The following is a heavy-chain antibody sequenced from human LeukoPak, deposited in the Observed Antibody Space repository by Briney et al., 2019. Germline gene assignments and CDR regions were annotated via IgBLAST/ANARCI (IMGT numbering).Heavy chain of an antibody. CDR2: ISPTSGAT. Sequence: ASVKVSCKASGYTFTDYFMHWVRQAPGQGLDWMGWISPTSGATAFAPKFQGRITMTRDTSITTAYMELSRLGSDDTAVYYCVRDGLNWNYDYWGQGTLVAVSP. J-gene: IGHJ4*02. D-gene: IGHD1-7*01. V-gene: IGHV1-2*02. CDR3: VRDGLNWNYDY. CDR1: GYTFTDYF.